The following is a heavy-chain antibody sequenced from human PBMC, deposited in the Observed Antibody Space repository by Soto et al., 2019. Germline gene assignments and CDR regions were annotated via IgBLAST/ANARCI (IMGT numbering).Heavy chain of an antibody. V-gene: IGHV3-21*01. J-gene: IGHJ6*02. Sequence: SGGSLRLSCAASGFNFNNYTINWVRQAPGKRLEWLSSISSSGYIFSTDSVRGRFTISRDNAKNSVYLQINSLRAEDTAVYFCARDCSGGSCYPGMDVWGQGTTVTVSS. CDR3: ARDCSGGSCYPGMDV. D-gene: IGHD2-15*01. CDR2: ISSSGYI. CDR1: GFNFNNYT.